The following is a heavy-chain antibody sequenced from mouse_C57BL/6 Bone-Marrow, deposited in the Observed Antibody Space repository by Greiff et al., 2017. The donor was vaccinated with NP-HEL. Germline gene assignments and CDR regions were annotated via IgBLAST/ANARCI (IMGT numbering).Heavy chain of an antibody. CDR3: ATYGNPWFAY. D-gene: IGHD2-1*01. V-gene: IGHV1-82*01. Sequence: VQLQQSGPELVKPGASVKISCKASGYAFSSSWMNWVKQRPGKGLEWIGRIYPGDGDTNYNGKFKGQSTLPADKSTSTAYMQLSSLTSEDSAVYCCATYGNPWFAYWGQGTLVTVSA. CDR2: IYPGDGDT. J-gene: IGHJ3*01. CDR1: GYAFSSSW.